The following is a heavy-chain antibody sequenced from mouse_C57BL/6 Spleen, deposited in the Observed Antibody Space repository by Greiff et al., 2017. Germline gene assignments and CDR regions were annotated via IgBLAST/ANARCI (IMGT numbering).Heavy chain of an antibody. CDR2: ISSGGDYI. CDR3: TTGTRYYFDY. D-gene: IGHD4-1*01. Sequence: EVKVVESGEGLVKPGGSLKLSCAASGFTFSSYAMSWVRQTPEKRLEWVAYISSGGDYIYYADTVKGRFTISRDNARNTLYLQMSSLKSEDTAMYYCTTGTRYYFDYWGQGTTLTVSS. V-gene: IGHV5-9-1*02. CDR1: GFTFSSYA. J-gene: IGHJ2*01.